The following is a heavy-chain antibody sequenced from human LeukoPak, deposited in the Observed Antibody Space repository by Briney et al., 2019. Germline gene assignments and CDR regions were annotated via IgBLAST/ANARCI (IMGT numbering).Heavy chain of an antibody. V-gene: IGHV3-30*18. CDR2: ISYDGSNK. D-gene: IGHD1-1*01. Sequence: HPGRSLRLSCAASGFTFSSYGMHWVRQAPGKGLEWVAVISYDGSNKYYADSVKGRFTISRDNSKNTLYLQMNSPRAEDTAVYYCAKGSLDGRPIYYYAMDLWGQGTTVTVSS. J-gene: IGHJ6*02. CDR3: AKGSLDGRPIYYYAMDL. CDR1: GFTFSSYG.